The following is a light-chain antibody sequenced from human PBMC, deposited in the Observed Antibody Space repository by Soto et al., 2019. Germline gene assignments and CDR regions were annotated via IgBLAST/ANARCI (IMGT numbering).Light chain of an antibody. CDR1: QSISSW. J-gene: IGKJ1*01. V-gene: IGKV1-5*03. CDR3: QQYNSYSCT. CDR2: KAS. Sequence: DIQMTQSPSTLSASVGDRVTITCRASQSISSWLAWYQQKPGKAPKLLIYKASSLESGVPSRFSGSGSGTEFTLTISSLQPDDFATYYCQQYNSYSCTFGQGTEVEIK.